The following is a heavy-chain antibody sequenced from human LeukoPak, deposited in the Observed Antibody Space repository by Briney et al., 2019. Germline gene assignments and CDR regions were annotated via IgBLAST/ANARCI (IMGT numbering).Heavy chain of an antibody. CDR2: IYYSGTT. CDR1: GASITTTNY. CDR3: TRHHYDSTGSFDY. J-gene: IGHJ4*02. D-gene: IGHD3-22*01. V-gene: IGHV4-39*01. Sequence: PSETLSLTCTVSGASITTTNYWGWIRQAPGKGLEWIGHIYYSGTTSYSPSLNSRVTISVDTSKNQLSLRLSSVTAADTAVYYCTRHHYDSTGSFDYWGQGALVTVSS.